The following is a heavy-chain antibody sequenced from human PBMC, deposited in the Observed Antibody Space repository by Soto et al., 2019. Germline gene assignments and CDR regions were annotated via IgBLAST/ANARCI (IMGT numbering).Heavy chain of an antibody. CDR1: GFTFSDYY. V-gene: IGHV3-11*01. D-gene: IGHD1-7*01. CDR2: ISSSGSTI. J-gene: IGHJ6*03. Sequence: QVQLVESGGGLVKPGGSLRLSCAASGFTFSDYYMSWIRQAPGKGLEWVSYISSSGSTIYYADSVKGRFTISRDNAKNSLYRQMNSLRAEDTAVYYCAKVRTVELRYYYYYMDVWGKGTTVTVSS. CDR3: AKVRTVELRYYYYYMDV.